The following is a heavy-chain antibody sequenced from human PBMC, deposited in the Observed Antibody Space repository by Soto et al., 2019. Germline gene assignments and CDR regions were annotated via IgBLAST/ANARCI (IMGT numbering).Heavy chain of an antibody. CDR3: ARGFHYGSGDKGLVV. Sequence: QVQLQQWGAGLLKPSETLSLSCAVYGESFSGYYWNWIRQPPGKGLEWIGEINHSGNTNCNPSLKSLATISVDSSKTQFSLRLNSVTAADTAVYYCARGFHYGSGDKGLVVWGQGTTVTVSS. V-gene: IGHV4-34*01. D-gene: IGHD3-10*01. CDR2: INHSGNT. CDR1: GESFSGYY. J-gene: IGHJ6*02.